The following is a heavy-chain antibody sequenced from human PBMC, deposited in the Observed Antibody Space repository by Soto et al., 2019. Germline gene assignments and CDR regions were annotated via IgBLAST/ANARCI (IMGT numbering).Heavy chain of an antibody. V-gene: IGHV4-34*01. D-gene: IGHD6-13*01. CDR2: INHSGST. CDR1: GGCFSGYY. Sequence: PXAILSLTFAVYGGCFSGYYGSWIRQPPGKGLEWIGEINHSGSTNYNPSLKSRVTISVDTSKNQFSLKLSSVTAADTAVYYCARGRYTGRKQLVRGRGWFDPWGQGTLVTVSS. CDR3: ARGRYTGRKQLVRGRGWFDP. J-gene: IGHJ5*02.